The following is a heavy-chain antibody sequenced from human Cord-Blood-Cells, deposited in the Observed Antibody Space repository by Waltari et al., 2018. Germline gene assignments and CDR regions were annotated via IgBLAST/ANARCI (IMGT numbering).Heavy chain of an antibody. J-gene: IGHJ4*02. V-gene: IGHV3-23*01. CDR2: ISGCGDST. CDR1: GFTFSSYA. Sequence: EVQLLESGGGLVQPGGSLRLSCAASGFTFSSYAMSWVRQAPGKGLEWVSAISGCGDSTYYADSVKGRFTISRDNSKNTLYLQMNSLRAEDTAVYYCAKAYDYSNYFFDYWGQGTLVTVSS. D-gene: IGHD4-4*01. CDR3: AKAYDYSNYFFDY.